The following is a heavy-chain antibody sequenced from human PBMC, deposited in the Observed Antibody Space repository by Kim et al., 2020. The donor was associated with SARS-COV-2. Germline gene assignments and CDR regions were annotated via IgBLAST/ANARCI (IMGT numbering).Heavy chain of an antibody. CDR3: ARLEGLLGPAAIGGGWFDP. Sequence: SETLSLTCTVSGGSISSSSYYWGWIRQPPGKGLEWIGSIYYSGSTYYNPSLKSRVTISVDTSKNQFSLKLSSVTAADTAVYYCARLEGLLGPAAIGGGWFDPWGQGTLVTVSS. CDR1: GGSISSSSYY. J-gene: IGHJ5*02. CDR2: IYYSGST. V-gene: IGHV4-39*01. D-gene: IGHD2-2*01.